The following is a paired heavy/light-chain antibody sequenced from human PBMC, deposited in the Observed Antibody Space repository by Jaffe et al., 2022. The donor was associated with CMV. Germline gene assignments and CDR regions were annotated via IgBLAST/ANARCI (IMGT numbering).Heavy chain of an antibody. V-gene: IGHV4-39*01. CDR2: IYYSGST. Sequence: QVQLQESGPGLVKPSETLSLTCTVSGDSINNSGYYWGWIRQPPGKGLEWIGSIYYSGSTYYNPSLKSRVTISVNTSKNQFSLNLNSVAAADTAVYYCARHAFRFAPGYWGQGTLVTVSS. CDR1: GDSINNSGYY. J-gene: IGHJ4*02. D-gene: IGHD3-16*01. CDR3: ARHAFRFAPGY.
Light chain of an antibody. CDR2: KVS. Sequence: DIVMTQTPLSSPVTLGQPASISCRSSQSLVHSDGNTYLSWLQQRPGQPPRLLIYKVSNRFSGVPERFSGSGAGTDFTLKISRVEAEDVGVYYCTQATQFPWTFGQGTKVEIK. J-gene: IGKJ1*01. CDR1: QSLVHSDGNTY. CDR3: TQATQFPWT. V-gene: IGKV2-24*01.